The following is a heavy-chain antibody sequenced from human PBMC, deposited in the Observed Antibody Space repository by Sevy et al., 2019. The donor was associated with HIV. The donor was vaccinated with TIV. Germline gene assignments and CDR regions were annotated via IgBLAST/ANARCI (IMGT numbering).Heavy chain of an antibody. D-gene: IGHD2-15*01. CDR3: AKAPPGHCSSGSCPRAYYYYGMDV. CDR2: ISGRGGST. Sequence: GGSLRLSCADSGLTLSSYAMNWVRQAPGKGLECVSAISGRGGSTYYADSVEGRFTISRDNSKNTLYLQMNSLRAEDTAVYYCAKAPPGHCSSGSCPRAYYYYGMDVWGQGTTVTVSS. J-gene: IGHJ6*02. V-gene: IGHV3-23*01. CDR1: GLTLSSYA.